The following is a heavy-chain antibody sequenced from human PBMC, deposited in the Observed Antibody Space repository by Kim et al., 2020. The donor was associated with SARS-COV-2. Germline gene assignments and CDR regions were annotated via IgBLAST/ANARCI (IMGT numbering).Heavy chain of an antibody. D-gene: IGHD6-19*01. V-gene: IGHV3-30*02. CDR3: AKADSSGWYGPNY. J-gene: IGHJ4*02. Sequence: YADSVKGRVTISRDNSKNTLYLQMNSLRAEDTAVYYCAKADSSGWYGPNYWGQGTLVTVSS.